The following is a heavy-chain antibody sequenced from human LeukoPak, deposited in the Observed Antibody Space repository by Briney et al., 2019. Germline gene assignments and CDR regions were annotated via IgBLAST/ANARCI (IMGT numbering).Heavy chain of an antibody. V-gene: IGHV3-74*01. CDR1: GLTFSSHW. CDR2: INSDGSWT. Sequence: GGSLRLSCAASGLTFSSHWMHRVRQVPGKGLVWVSHINSDGSWTSYADSVKGRFTISKDNAKNTVYLQMNSLRAEDTAVYYCVSFYETYWGRGTLVTVSS. J-gene: IGHJ4*02. D-gene: IGHD2/OR15-2a*01. CDR3: VSFYETY.